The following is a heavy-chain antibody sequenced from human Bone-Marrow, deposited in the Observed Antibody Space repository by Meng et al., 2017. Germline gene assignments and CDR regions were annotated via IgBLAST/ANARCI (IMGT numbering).Heavy chain of an antibody. J-gene: IGHJ3*02. V-gene: IGHV1-69*02. Sequence: SVKVFCKASGGTFSSYTISWVRQDPEQGLRWMGRIIPILGIANYAQKFQGRVTITADKSASTASLELSSLRSEDTTVYYCARGSGYDLRPYAFDIWGQGTMVTVSS. CDR3: ARGSGYDLRPYAFDI. D-gene: IGHD5-12*01. CDR1: GGTFSSYT. CDR2: IIPILGIA.